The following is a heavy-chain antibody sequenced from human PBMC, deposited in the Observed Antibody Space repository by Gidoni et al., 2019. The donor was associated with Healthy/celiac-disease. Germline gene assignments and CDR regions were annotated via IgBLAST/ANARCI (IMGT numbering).Heavy chain of an antibody. CDR2: INHSGST. J-gene: IGHJ5*02. CDR3: ARGLPYGDWANFDP. CDR1: GGSFSGYY. V-gene: IGHV4-34*01. D-gene: IGHD4-17*01. Sequence: QVQLQQWCAGLLKPSETLSLTFAVYGGSFSGYYWSWIRQPPGKGLEWIGEINHSGSTNYNPSLKSRVTISVDTSKNQFSLKLSSVTAADTAVYYCARGLPYGDWANFDPWGQGTLVTVSS.